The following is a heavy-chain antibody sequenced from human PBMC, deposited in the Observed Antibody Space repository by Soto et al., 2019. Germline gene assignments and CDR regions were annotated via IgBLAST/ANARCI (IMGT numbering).Heavy chain of an antibody. CDR3: ARQIYDSDTGPNFQYYFDS. V-gene: IGHV1-69*13. J-gene: IGHJ4*02. Sequence: SVKVSCKASGGTFSSYAISWVRQAPGQGLEWMGGIIPIFGTANYAQKFQGRVTITADESTSTAYMELSSLRASDTAMYYCARQIYDSDTGPNFQYYFDSWGQGTPVTVSS. CDR2: IIPIFGTA. CDR1: GGTFSSYA. D-gene: IGHD3-22*01.